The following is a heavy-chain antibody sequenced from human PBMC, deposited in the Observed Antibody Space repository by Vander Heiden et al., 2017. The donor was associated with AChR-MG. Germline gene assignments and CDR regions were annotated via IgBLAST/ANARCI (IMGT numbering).Heavy chain of an antibody. CDR2: VSYGGGVQ. Sequence: QVQLVESGGGVVQPGRSLRLSCAASGFSFSMYGMHWLRQAPDKGLEWVAVVSYGGGVQYYADSVKGRFTISRDNSKNTVFLQMNSLSADDTALYYCAKETTTKAGPWYFDLWGRGTLVTVSS. D-gene: IGHD6-19*01. CDR1: GFSFSMYG. V-gene: IGHV3-30*18. J-gene: IGHJ2*01. CDR3: AKETTTKAGPWYFDL.